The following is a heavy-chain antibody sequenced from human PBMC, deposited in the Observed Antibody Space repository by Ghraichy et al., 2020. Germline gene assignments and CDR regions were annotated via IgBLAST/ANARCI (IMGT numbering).Heavy chain of an antibody. CDR3: ARHFYGSGSPTYDLDC. CDR2: IYYRGDT. Sequence: SETLSLTCTVSGGSINNYYWSWIRQPPGKGLEWIGYIYYRGDTDYNPSLKSRVTISVGTSKNQFSLRLSSVTAADTAVYYCARHFYGSGSPTYDLDCWVQRALVTIPS. V-gene: IGHV4-59*01. J-gene: IGHJ4*02. D-gene: IGHD3-10*01. CDR1: GGSINNYY.